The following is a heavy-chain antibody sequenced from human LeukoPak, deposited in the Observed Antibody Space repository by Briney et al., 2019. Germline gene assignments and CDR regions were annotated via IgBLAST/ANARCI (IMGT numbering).Heavy chain of an antibody. CDR2: IYYSGST. Sequence: SETLSLTCPVSGGSISSYYWSWIRQPPGKGLEWIGYIYYSGSTNYNPSLRSRVTISVDTSKNQFALKLSSVTAADTAVYYCARAFRMYALHNWFDPWGQGTLVTVSS. D-gene: IGHD2-8*01. V-gene: IGHV4-59*01. CDR1: GGSISSYY. CDR3: ARAFRMYALHNWFDP. J-gene: IGHJ5*02.